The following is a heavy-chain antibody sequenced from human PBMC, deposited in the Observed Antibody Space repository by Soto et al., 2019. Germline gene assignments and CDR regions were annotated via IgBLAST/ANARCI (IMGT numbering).Heavy chain of an antibody. CDR1: GFTFSSYA. CDR3: VPGYCSGGSCYDY. V-gene: IGHV3-64D*08. J-gene: IGHJ4*02. CDR2: ISSNGGST. D-gene: IGHD2-15*01. Sequence: PGGSLRLSCSASGFTFSSYAMHWARQAPGKGLEYVSAISSNGGSTYYADSVKGRFTISRDNSKNTLYLQMSSLRAEDTAVYYCVPGYCSGGSCYDYWGQGTLVTVSS.